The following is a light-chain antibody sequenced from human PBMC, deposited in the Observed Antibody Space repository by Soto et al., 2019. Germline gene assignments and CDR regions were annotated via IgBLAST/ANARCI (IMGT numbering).Light chain of an antibody. CDR2: DVS. CDR1: SSDVGGYNS. V-gene: IGLV2-8*01. CDR3: SSHAGSIPDLV. J-gene: IGLJ2*01. Sequence: QSALTQPPSASGSPGQSVTISCTGTSSDVGGYNSVSWYQQHPGKAPKLMIYDVSKRPSGVPDRFSGSKSGYTASLTVSGLHAEDDADYYCSSHAGSIPDLVFGGGTNLTVL.